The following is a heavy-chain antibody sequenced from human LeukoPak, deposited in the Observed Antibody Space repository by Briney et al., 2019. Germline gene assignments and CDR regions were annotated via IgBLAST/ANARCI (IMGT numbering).Heavy chain of an antibody. CDR2: IKQDGSNK. CDR1: GFTFSSYW. J-gene: IGHJ6*03. CDR3: AKDWYYGSGSYDFYYYYYMDV. V-gene: IGHV3-7*01. Sequence: KPGGSLRLSCAASGFTFSSYWMSWVRQAPGKGLEWVANIKQDGSNKYYADSVKGRFTISRDNSKNTLYLQMNSLRAEDTAVYYCAKDWYYGSGSYDFYYYYYMDVWGKGTTVTISS. D-gene: IGHD3-10*01.